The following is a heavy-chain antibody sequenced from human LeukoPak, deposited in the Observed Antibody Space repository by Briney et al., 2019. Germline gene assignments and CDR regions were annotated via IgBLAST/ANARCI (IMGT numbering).Heavy chain of an antibody. V-gene: IGHV3-7*03. CDR2: IKQDGSEK. Sequence: GGSLRLSCAASGFTFSSYWMSWVRQAPGKGLEWVANIKQDGSEKYYVDSVKGRFTISRDNVKNSLYLQMNSLRAEDTAVYYCARFNSPNYGDYGKFDYWGQGTLVTVSS. CDR1: GFTFSSYW. J-gene: IGHJ4*02. D-gene: IGHD4-17*01. CDR3: ARFNSPNYGDYGKFDY.